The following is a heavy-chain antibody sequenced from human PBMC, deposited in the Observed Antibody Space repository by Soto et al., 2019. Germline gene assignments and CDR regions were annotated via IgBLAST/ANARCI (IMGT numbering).Heavy chain of an antibody. CDR1: GFTFSYYA. CDR2: IGGSGIST. J-gene: IGHJ4*01. Sequence: GGSRRRSWAASGFTFSYYAMSWVRQAPGKGLEWVSGIGGSGISTYYPDSVKGRFTISRDNSKNTLYLQMTSLRAEDTAIYYCAKLRIVGAIDYFDYWGHGTLVTVSS. CDR3: AKLRIVGAIDYFDY. V-gene: IGHV3-23*01. D-gene: IGHD1-26*01.